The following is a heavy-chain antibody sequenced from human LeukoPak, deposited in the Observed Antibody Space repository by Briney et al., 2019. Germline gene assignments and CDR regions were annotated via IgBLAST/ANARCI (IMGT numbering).Heavy chain of an antibody. CDR3: ARGQRAHIEWSSYMDV. V-gene: IGHV3-15*01. CDR1: EFTFSDAW. J-gene: IGHJ6*03. D-gene: IGHD3-3*01. Sequence: GGSLRLSCAASEFTFSDAWMSWVRQAPGKGLEWVGRIKSKRDGGTPDYAAPVKGRFTISRDDSKDTLYLQMNNLRAEDTAVYYCARGQRAHIEWSSYMDVWGKGTTVTVSS. CDR2: IKSKRDGGTP.